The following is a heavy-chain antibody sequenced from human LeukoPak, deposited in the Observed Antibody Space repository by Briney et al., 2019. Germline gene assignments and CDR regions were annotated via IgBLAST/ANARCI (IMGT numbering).Heavy chain of an antibody. V-gene: IGHV3-23*01. D-gene: IGHD6-25*01. CDR2: ISGSGGST. CDR1: GFTFSSYA. Sequence: GGSLRLSCAASGFTFSSYAMSWVRQAPGKGLEWVSAISGSGGSTYYADSVKGRFTISRDNSKNTLYLQVNSLRAEDTAVYYCARAIAAPRGYFDYWGQGTLVTVSS. CDR3: ARAIAAPRGYFDY. J-gene: IGHJ4*02.